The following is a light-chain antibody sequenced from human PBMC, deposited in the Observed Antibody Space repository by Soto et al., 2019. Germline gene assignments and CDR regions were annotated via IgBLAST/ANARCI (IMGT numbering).Light chain of an antibody. CDR3: QQYGSWPPWT. V-gene: IGKV3-20*01. J-gene: IGKJ1*01. CDR2: GAS. Sequence: EIVLTQSPGTLSLSPGERATLSCRASQSVSSSYLAWYQQKPGQAPRLLIYGASSRATGIPDRFSGSGSGTDFTLTISRLEPEDFAVYYCQQYGSWPPWTFGQGTKVEIK. CDR1: QSVSSSY.